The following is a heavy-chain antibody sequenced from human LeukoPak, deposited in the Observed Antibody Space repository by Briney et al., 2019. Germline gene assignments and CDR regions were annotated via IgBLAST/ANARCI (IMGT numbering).Heavy chain of an antibody. CDR2: GHYSGST. J-gene: IGHJ5*02. CDR1: GGSIRSSSYY. V-gene: IGHV4-39*02. CDR3: VRGQGAFGGYEWANWFDP. D-gene: IGHD5-12*01. Sequence: MASETLSLTCTVSGGSIRSSSYYWAWFRQPPGKGLEWIATGHYSGSTFYNPSLKSRLTLSIDTSKNLFSLQVTSVTAADTAMYYCVRGQGAFGGYEWANWFDPWGQGTLVTVSS.